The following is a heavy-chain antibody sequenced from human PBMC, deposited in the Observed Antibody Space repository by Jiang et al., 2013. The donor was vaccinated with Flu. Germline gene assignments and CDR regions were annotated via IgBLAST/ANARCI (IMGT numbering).Heavy chain of an antibody. V-gene: IGHV4-59*01. D-gene: IGHD6-19*01. CDR3: ARGAGTPPMPFDY. CDR2: IYYSGST. J-gene: IGHJ4*02. CDR1: GGSISSYY. Sequence: VSGGSISSYYWSWIRQPPGKGLEWIGYIYYSGSTNYNPSLKSRVTISVDTSKNQFSLKLSSVTAADTAVYYCARGAGTPPMPFDYWGQGTLVTVSS.